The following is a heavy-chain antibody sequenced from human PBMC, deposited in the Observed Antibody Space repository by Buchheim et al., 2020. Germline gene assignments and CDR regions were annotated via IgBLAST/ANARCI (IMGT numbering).Heavy chain of an antibody. D-gene: IGHD6-19*01. CDR3: ARGVRGEPTRIHSSGWYSWGSYYFDY. V-gene: IGHV4-39*01. CDR1: GGSISNSDSYY. J-gene: IGHJ4*02. Sequence: QQQLQESGPGLVKPSETLSLTCTVSGGSISNSDSYYWGWIRQPPGKGLEWIGSIYHGGSTYYNPSLKSRVTISVDTSKNQFSLKLSSVTAADTAVYYCARGVRGEPTRIHSSGWYSWGSYYFDYWGQGTL. CDR2: IYHGGST.